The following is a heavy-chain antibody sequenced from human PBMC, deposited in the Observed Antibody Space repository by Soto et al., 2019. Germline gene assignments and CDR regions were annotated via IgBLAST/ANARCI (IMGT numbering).Heavy chain of an antibody. CDR2: ISSNGGST. D-gene: IGHD3-10*01. Sequence: GGSLSLSCSASGFTFNSYAMHWVRQAPGKGLEYVSAISSNGGSTYYGDSVKGRFTISRDNSKNTLYLQMSSLRAEDTAVYYCVKGAITMVRGVIASAEYFHHWGQGPLVTVSS. CDR1: GFTFNSYA. CDR3: VKGAITMVRGVIASAEYFHH. V-gene: IGHV3-64D*06. J-gene: IGHJ1*01.